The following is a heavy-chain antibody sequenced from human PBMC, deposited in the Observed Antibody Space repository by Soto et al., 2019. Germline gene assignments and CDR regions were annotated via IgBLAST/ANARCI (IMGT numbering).Heavy chain of an antibody. D-gene: IGHD5-12*01. J-gene: IGHJ4*02. V-gene: IGHV2-70*11. CDR3: ARVTIRGYSGYEDY. CDR2: IDWDDDK. CDR1: GFSLSTSGMC. Sequence: SGPTLVNPTQTLTLTCTFSGFSLSTSGMCVSWIRQPQGKALEWLARIDWDDDKYYSTSLKTRLTISKDTSKNQVVLTMTNMDPVDTATYYCARVTIRGYSGYEDYWGQGTLVTVSS.